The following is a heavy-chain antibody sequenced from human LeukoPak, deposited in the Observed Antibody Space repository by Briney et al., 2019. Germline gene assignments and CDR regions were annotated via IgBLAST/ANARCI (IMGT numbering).Heavy chain of an antibody. CDR2: IYHSGST. D-gene: IGHD6-19*01. Sequence: PSETLSLTCAVSGGSISSSNWWSWVRQPPGKGLEWIGEIYHSGSTNYNPSLKSRVTISVDKSKNQFSLKLSSVTAADTAVYYCARDLVDGSGQLDYWGQGTLVTVSS. V-gene: IGHV4-4*02. CDR1: GGSISSSNW. J-gene: IGHJ4*02. CDR3: ARDLVDGSGQLDY.